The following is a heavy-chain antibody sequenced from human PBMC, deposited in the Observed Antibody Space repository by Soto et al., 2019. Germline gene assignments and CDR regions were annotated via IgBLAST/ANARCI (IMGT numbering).Heavy chain of an antibody. CDR2: INPNSGGT. Sequence: GASVKASCKASGDTITGYYMHWVRQAPGQGLEWMGWINPNSGGTNYAQKFQGWVTMTRDTSISTAYMELSRLRSDDTAVYYCARAPAFGPYGMDVWGQGTTVTVSS. J-gene: IGHJ6*02. V-gene: IGHV1-2*04. CDR1: GDTITGYY. D-gene: IGHD3-10*01. CDR3: ARAPAFGPYGMDV.